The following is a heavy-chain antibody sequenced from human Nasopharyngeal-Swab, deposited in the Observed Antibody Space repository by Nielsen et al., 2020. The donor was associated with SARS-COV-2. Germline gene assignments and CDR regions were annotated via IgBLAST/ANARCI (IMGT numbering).Heavy chain of an antibody. Sequence: GESLKISCVASGFAFSDYWMHWVRQAPGEGLVWVSRINTDGRRTNYAESVKGRFTISRDNVKNMLYLQMNNLRPEDTAVYYCARDLGGFGGYWGQGTLATVSS. V-gene: IGHV3-74*01. CDR1: GFAFSDYW. CDR3: ARDLGGFGGY. CDR2: INTDGRRT. J-gene: IGHJ4*02. D-gene: IGHD4-23*01.